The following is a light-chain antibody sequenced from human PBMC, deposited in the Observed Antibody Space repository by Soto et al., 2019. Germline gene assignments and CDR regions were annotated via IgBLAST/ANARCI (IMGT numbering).Light chain of an antibody. J-gene: IGKJ1*01. Sequence: EIVLTQSPATLSLSPGERATLACRASPSVSSYLAWYQQKPGQVPRLVIYDASNRATGIPGRFSGSGSGTDFTLTISSLEPEDFGVYYCQQRSSWPRKFGQGTKVEIK. CDR3: QQRSSWPRK. CDR2: DAS. CDR1: PSVSSY. V-gene: IGKV3-11*01.